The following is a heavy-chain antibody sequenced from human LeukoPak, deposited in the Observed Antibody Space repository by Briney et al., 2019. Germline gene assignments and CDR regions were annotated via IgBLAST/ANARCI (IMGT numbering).Heavy chain of an antibody. Sequence: SETLSLTCAVYGGSFTGYYWSWIRQPPGKGLEWIGEIHHSGSTNYNPSLKSRVTMSVDTSKNQFSLKLNSLTAADTAVYYCARDSLSTDAFDIWGQGTMVTVSS. V-gene: IGHV4-34*01. CDR3: ARDSLSTDAFDI. J-gene: IGHJ3*02. D-gene: IGHD1-26*01. CDR2: IHHSGST. CDR1: GGSFTGYY.